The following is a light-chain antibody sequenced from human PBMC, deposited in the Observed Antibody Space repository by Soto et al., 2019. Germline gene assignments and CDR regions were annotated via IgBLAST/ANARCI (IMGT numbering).Light chain of an antibody. V-gene: IGKV3-20*01. Sequence: EIVLTQSPGTLSLSPGERATLSCRASQSVSSSYLAWYQQKPGQAPRLLIYGASSRATGIPDRFSGSGSGTDFTLTISRLEPEDFELYYCQQYGSSPLTFGQGTKLEIK. J-gene: IGKJ2*01. CDR1: QSVSSSY. CDR2: GAS. CDR3: QQYGSSPLT.